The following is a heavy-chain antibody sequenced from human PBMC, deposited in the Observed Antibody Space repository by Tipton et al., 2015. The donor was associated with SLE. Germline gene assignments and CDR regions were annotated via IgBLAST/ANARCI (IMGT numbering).Heavy chain of an antibody. J-gene: IGHJ6*03. D-gene: IGHD5-12*01. CDR1: GVSISSSNYF. V-gene: IGHV4-39*07. Sequence: TLSLTCTVSGVSISSSNYFWGWIRQPPGKGLEWIGSVFRSGSTYFNSSLKNRVTVSVDTSENKFSLKLSSVTAADTAVYYCARAGLATSYYYYMDVWGKGTTVTVSS. CDR2: VFRSGST. CDR3: ARAGLATSYYYYMDV.